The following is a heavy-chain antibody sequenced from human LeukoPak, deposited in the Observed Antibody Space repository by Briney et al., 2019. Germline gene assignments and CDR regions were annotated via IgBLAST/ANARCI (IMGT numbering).Heavy chain of an antibody. J-gene: IGHJ4*02. V-gene: IGHV4-34*01. CDR1: GGSFSDYY. CDR2: INRG. Sequence: SDTLSLTCAVYGGSFSDYYWTWLRQAQGKGLEWIGEINRGDSNPSLKSRVTISVDTSKSQFSLKLPSVTAADTGVYYCARGSSHFDKWGQGTLVTVSS. CDR3: ARGSSHFDK.